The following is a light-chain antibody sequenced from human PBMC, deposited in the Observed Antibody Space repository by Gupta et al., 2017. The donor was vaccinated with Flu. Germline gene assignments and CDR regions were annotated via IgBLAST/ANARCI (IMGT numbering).Light chain of an antibody. V-gene: IGKV4-1*01. CDR2: WAS. J-gene: IGKJ2*01. CDR1: QSVLHSSINRNY. CDR3: QQYYTTPT. Sequence: DIVMTQSPDSLAVSLGEWATINCKSSQSVLHSSINRNYLAWYQHKPGQSPKLLIYWASTRQSGVPDRFSGSGSGTDFTLTISGLQAEDLAVYYCQQYYTTPTFGQGTKLEIK.